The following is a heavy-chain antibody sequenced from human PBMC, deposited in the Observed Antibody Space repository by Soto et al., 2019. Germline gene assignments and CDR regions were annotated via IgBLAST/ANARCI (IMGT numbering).Heavy chain of an antibody. CDR3: ARTPRNYYMDV. V-gene: IGHV1-69*02. Sequence: EASVKVSCKASGGTFSSYTISWVRQAPGQGLEWMGRIIPILGIANYAQKFQGRVTITADKSTSTAYMELSSLRPEDTAVYYCARTPRNYYMDVWGKGTTVPVSS. CDR2: IIPILGIA. J-gene: IGHJ6*03. CDR1: GGTFSSYT.